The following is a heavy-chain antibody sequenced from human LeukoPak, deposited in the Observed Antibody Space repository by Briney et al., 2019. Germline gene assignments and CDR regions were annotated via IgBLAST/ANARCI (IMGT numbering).Heavy chain of an antibody. J-gene: IGHJ3*02. CDR2: IEEDGGEK. CDR3: ARDLAGPPQEAFDI. Sequence: GGSLRLSCAASGVTFSGYWMTWVRQAPGKGLEWVASIEEDGGEKHYVDSVTGRFTISRDNTKNSLYLQMNSLGADDTAVYYCARDLAGPPQEAFDIWGQGTMVTVSS. V-gene: IGHV3-7*01. CDR1: GVTFSGYW.